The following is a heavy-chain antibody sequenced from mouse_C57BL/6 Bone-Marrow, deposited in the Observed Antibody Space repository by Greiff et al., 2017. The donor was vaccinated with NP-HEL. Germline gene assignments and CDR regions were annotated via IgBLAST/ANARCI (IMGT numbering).Heavy chain of an antibody. D-gene: IGHD6-1*01. CDR2: IYPRSGNT. CDR3: ARSRLPRGFDY. J-gene: IGHJ2*01. V-gene: IGHV1-81*01. Sequence: QVQLQQSGAELARPGASVKLSCKASGYTFTSYGISWVKQRTGQGLEWIGEIYPRSGNTYYNEKFKGKATLTAEKSSSTAYIELRSLTSEDSAVYFSARSRLPRGFDYWGQGTTLTVSS. CDR1: GYTFTSYG.